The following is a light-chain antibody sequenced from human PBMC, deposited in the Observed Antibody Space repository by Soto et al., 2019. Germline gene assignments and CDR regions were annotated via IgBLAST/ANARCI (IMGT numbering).Light chain of an antibody. CDR2: EGS. CDR1: SSNVGSYNL. V-gene: IGLV2-23*01. Sequence: QSALTQPASVSGSPGRSITISCTGSSSNVGSYNLVSWYQQHPGKAPKLIIYEGSKRPSGVSNRFSGSKSGNTASLTISGLQAEDEADYYCCSYAGRSTSVFGGGTKVTVL. CDR3: CSYAGRSTSV. J-gene: IGLJ2*01.